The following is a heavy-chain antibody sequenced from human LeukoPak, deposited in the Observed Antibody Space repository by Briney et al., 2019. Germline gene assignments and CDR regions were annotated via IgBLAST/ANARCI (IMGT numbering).Heavy chain of an antibody. J-gene: IGHJ4*02. CDR2: ISYDGSNK. CDR1: GSTFSSYA. Sequence: GGSLRLSCAASGSTFSSYAMHWVRQAPGKGLEWVAVISYDGSNKYYADSVKGRFTISRDNSKNTLSLQMNSLRAEDTAVYYCARDRYDILTGYYDRWYYFDYWGQGTLVTASS. D-gene: IGHD3-9*01. CDR3: ARDRYDILTGYYDRWYYFDY. V-gene: IGHV3-30*04.